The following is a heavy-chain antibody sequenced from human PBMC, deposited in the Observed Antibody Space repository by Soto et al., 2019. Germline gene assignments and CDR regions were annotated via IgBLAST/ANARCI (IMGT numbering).Heavy chain of an antibody. V-gene: IGHV3-15*07. CDR1: GFTVTDAR. CDR2: IRSNIDGGTT. CDR3: AKPPVEYSASYSFDI. J-gene: IGHJ3*02. D-gene: IGHD6-6*01. Sequence: PGGSLRLSCAASGFTVTDARINWVRQIPGKGLEWVGRIRSNIDGGTTDYAAPVKGRFAVSRDDSRNVVYLQMNSLTTEDTAIYYCAKPPVEYSASYSFDIWGQGTKVTVSS.